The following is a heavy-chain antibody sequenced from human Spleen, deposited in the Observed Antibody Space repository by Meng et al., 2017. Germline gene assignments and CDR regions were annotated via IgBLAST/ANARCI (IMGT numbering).Heavy chain of an antibody. Sequence: QVQLQPWGEGLLKPSETLSLTCFVSGGSFSDYYWSWTRQPPGKGLEWIGEINHRGNTNYNSFLESRVTISVDTSQNSLSLKLSSVTAADSAVYYCARGPTTVAHDFDYWGQGTLVTVSS. D-gene: IGHD4-11*01. CDR1: GGSFSDYY. J-gene: IGHJ4*02. CDR3: ARGPTTVAHDFDY. CDR2: INHRGNT. V-gene: IGHV4-34*01.